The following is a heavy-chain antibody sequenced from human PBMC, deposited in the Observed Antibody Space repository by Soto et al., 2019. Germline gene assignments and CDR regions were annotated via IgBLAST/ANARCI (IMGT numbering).Heavy chain of an antibody. CDR1: GFTFSSYS. CDR3: ARDRAAAAPYYFDY. D-gene: IGHD6-13*01. CDR2: ISSSSSYI. Sequence: EVQLVESGGGLVQPGGSLRLSCAASGFTFSSYSMNWVRQAPGKGLEWVSSISSSSSYIYYADSVKGRFTISRDNAKNSLYLQMNSLRAEDTAVYYCARDRAAAAPYYFDYWGQGTLVTVSS. J-gene: IGHJ4*02. V-gene: IGHV3-21*01.